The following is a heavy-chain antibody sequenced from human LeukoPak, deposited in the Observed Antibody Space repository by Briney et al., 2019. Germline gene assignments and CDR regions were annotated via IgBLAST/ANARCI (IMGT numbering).Heavy chain of an antibody. J-gene: IGHJ3*02. Sequence: GESLKISCKGSGYSFTNYWIGWVRQMPGRGLEWMGIIYPGDSDARYSPSFQGQVTISADKSISTAYLQWSSLKASDTAMYYCAIHDSGVFDIWGQGTMVTASS. CDR2: IYPGDSDA. D-gene: IGHD4-17*01. CDR3: AIHDSGVFDI. V-gene: IGHV5-51*01. CDR1: GYSFTNYW.